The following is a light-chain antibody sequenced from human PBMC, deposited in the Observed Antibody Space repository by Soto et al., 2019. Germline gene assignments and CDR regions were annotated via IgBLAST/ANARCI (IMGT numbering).Light chain of an antibody. V-gene: IGKV3-20*01. CDR2: DAS. J-gene: IGKJ1*01. Sequence: EIVLTQSPGTLSLSTGERATLSCRASQSVSGSSLAWYQQRLGQAPRLLIYDASSRATGIPDRFSGSGSGTDFTLTISRLEPEEFAVYYCQQHGSGPWTFGQGTKVEVK. CDR1: QSVSGSS. CDR3: QQHGSGPWT.